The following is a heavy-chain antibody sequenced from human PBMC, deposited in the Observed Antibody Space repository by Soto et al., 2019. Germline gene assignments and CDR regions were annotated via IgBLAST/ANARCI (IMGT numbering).Heavy chain of an antibody. V-gene: IGHV3-30*18. CDR3: AKDGLVDAFDI. D-gene: IGHD2-8*02. J-gene: IGHJ3*02. Sequence: PGGSLRLSCTASGFTFSSYVMDGVRQAPGKGLEWVAVISYDGSNKYYADSVKGRFTISRDNSKNTLYLQMNSLRAEDTAVYYCAKDGLVDAFDIWGQGTMVTVSS. CDR2: ISYDGSNK. CDR1: GFTFSSYV.